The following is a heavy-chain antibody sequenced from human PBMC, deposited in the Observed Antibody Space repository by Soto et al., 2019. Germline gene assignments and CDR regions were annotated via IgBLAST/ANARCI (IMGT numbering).Heavy chain of an antibody. CDR3: ARVFPDGWVEPGVVRGYLDT. D-gene: IGHD6-19*01. CDR2: IIPIFGTT. CDR1: ADSFSSYG. Sequence: QVQLVQSGAEVKEPGPAVKVSCKAPADSFSSYGISWVRQAPGKGLEWMGGIIPIFGTTNYAERYQGRVTITADESTNTAYMELSSLRSEDTALYYCARVFPDGWVEPGVVRGYLDTWGRGTLVTVSS. V-gene: IGHV1-69*01. J-gene: IGHJ4*02.